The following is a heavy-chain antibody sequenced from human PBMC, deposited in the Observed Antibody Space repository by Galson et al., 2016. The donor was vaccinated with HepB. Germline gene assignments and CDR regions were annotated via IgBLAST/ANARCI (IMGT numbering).Heavy chain of an antibody. D-gene: IGHD2-2*01. CDR1: GGSIATYY. V-gene: IGHV4-59*08. J-gene: IGHJ4*02. CDR2: IYYSGTA. Sequence: TVSGGSIATYYWSWIRQPPGKGLEWIGNIYYSGTANYNPSLRSRVTISLDTSKTHLSLKLRSVTASDTAMYYCARMPDSWGQGTLVTVSS. CDR3: ARMPDS.